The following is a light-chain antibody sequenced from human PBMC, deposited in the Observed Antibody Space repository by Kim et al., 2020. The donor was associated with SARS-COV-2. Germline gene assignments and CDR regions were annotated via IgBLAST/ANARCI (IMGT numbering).Light chain of an antibody. J-gene: IGKJ1*01. Sequence: ASVGDRVNLTCRASQSISNSLSWFQQKPGKAPKVLIYAASTLQSGVPSRFSGGVSGTDFTLSISSLQPVDVATYYCQKYNAAPCTFGQGTKV. CDR2: AAS. CDR1: QSISNS. CDR3: QKYNAAPCT. V-gene: IGKV1-27*01.